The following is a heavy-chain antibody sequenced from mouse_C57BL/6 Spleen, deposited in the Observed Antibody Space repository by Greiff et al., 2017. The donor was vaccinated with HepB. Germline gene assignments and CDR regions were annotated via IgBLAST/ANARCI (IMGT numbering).Heavy chain of an antibody. CDR2: ISDGGSYT. V-gene: IGHV5-4*01. Sequence: EVQRVESGGGLVKPGGSLKLSCAASGFTFSSYAMSWVRQTPEERLEWVATISDGGSYTYYPDNVKGRFTISRDNAKNNLYLQMSHLKSEDTAMYYCARERDYYGSSFYFDYWGQGTTLTVSS. J-gene: IGHJ2*01. D-gene: IGHD1-1*01. CDR3: ARERDYYGSSFYFDY. CDR1: GFTFSSYA.